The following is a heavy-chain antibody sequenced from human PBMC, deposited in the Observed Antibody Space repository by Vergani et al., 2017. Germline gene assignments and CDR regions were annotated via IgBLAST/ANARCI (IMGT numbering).Heavy chain of an antibody. CDR3: ARAYYYDSSSQSGAFDI. Sequence: QVQLVESGGGVVQPGRSLRLSCAASGFTFSSYDMHWVRQAPGKGLEWVAVIWYDGSNKYYADSVKGRFTISRDNSKNTLYLQMNSLRAEDTAVYYCARAYYYDSSSQSGAFDISGQGTMVTVSS. CDR2: IWYDGSNK. CDR1: GFTFSSYD. J-gene: IGHJ3*02. D-gene: IGHD3-22*01. V-gene: IGHV3-33*01.